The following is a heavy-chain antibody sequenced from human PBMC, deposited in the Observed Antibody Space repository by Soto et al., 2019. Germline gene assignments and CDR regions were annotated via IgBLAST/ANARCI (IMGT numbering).Heavy chain of an antibody. V-gene: IGHV1-46*01. CDR1: GYTFTRDQ. Sequence: ASVKVSCKASGYTFTRDQIHWVRQAPGQGLEWMGMIDPSGGKTNYAQKFQGRVTMTRDTSTSTVYMALSSLRSEDTAIYFCARVMRSLLSITALDTWGQGTLVTVS. D-gene: IGHD5-18*01. CDR3: ARVMRSLLSITALDT. J-gene: IGHJ5*02. CDR2: IDPSGGKT.